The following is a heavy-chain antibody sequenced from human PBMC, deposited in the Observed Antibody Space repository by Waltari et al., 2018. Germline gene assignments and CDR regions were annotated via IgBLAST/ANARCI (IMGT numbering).Heavy chain of an antibody. Sequence: EVQLVESGGGLIQPGGSLRLSCAASGFTVSSNYMSWVRQAPGKGLEWVEVVYSGGSTYHADPVTGRFTISRDNSKNTLYLQMNSLRAEDTAVYDCARVPPTHSSLLKSMDVWGQGTTVTVSS. CDR3: ARVPPTHSSLLKSMDV. J-gene: IGHJ6*02. D-gene: IGHD6-19*01. CDR1: GFTVSSNY. CDR2: VYSGGST. V-gene: IGHV3-53*01.